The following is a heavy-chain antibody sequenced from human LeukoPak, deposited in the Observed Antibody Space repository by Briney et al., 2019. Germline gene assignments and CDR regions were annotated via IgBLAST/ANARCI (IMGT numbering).Heavy chain of an antibody. J-gene: IGHJ4*02. D-gene: IGHD1-26*01. CDR1: GFTFDDYA. Sequence: GRSLRLSCAASGFTFDDYAMHWVRQAPGKGLEWVSGISWNSGSIGYADSVKGQFTISRDNAKNSLYLQMNSLRAEDTAVYYCARDPWGARSSLDCWGQGTLVTVSS. V-gene: IGHV3-9*01. CDR3: ARDPWGARSSLDC. CDR2: ISWNSGSI.